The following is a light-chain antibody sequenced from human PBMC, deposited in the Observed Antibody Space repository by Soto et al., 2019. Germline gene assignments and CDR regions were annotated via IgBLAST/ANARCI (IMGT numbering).Light chain of an antibody. J-gene: IGLJ1*01. CDR3: SSYAGSNNYV. Sequence: HCALTQPPSSSGSPGQSVTTSCTGTSSDVGGYNYVSWYQQHPGKTPKLMIYEVTKRPSGVPDRFSGSKSGDTASLTVSGLQAEDEADYYCSSYAGSNNYVFGTGTKVTVL. CDR2: EVT. V-gene: IGLV2-8*01. CDR1: SSDVGGYNY.